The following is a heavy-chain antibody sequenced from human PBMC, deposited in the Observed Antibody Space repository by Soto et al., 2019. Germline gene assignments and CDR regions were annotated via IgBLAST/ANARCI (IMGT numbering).Heavy chain of an antibody. V-gene: IGHV3-33*01. CDR2: LWAGGNIR. D-gene: IGHD3-16*01. Sequence: QVQLVESGGNVVQPGRSLRLSCAASGFSFSSHGMHWVRQAPGKGLEWVAHLWAGGNIRYYAYSVRGRFTISSDHSKNTLYLQMDSLGAEDTAVYYCAREAQRLANYGMEVWGQGTRVSVSS. CDR1: GFSFSSHG. J-gene: IGHJ6*02. CDR3: AREAQRLANYGMEV.